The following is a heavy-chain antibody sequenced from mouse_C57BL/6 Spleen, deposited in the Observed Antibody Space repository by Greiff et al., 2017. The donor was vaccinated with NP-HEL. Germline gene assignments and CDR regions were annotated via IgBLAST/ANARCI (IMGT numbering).Heavy chain of an antibody. V-gene: IGHV1-69*01. D-gene: IGHD1-1*01. CDR1: GYTFTSYW. CDR2: IDPSDSYT. J-gene: IGHJ4*01. Sequence: QVQLQQPGAELVMPGASVKLSCKASGYTFTSYWMHWVKQRPGPGLEWIGEIDPSDSYTNYNQKFKGKSTLTVDKSSSTAYMQLSSLTSEDSAVYYCARKPITTALMDYWGQGTSVTVSS. CDR3: ARKPITTALMDY.